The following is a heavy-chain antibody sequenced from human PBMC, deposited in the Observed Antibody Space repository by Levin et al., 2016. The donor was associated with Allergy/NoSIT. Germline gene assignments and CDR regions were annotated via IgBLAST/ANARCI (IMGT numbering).Heavy chain of an antibody. Sequence: SETLSLTCSVSGDSIRSRSYYWGWIRQPPGKGLEWTGTISHDGNTYYNPSLKSRGIISVDTSKNQFSLRLTSVTAADTAVYYCARPDTGATFVYWGQGTLVTVSS. CDR2: ISHDGNT. CDR1: GDSIRSRSYY. J-gene: IGHJ4*02. CDR3: ARPDTGATFVY. V-gene: IGHV4-39*01. D-gene: IGHD1-26*01.